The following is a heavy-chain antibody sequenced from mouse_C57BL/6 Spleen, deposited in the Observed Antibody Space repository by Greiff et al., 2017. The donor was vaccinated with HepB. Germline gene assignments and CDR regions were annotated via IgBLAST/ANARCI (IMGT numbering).Heavy chain of an antibody. J-gene: IGHJ3*01. Sequence: QVQLQQPGAELVMPGASVKLSCKASGYTFTSYWMHWVKQRPGQGLEWIGEIDPSDSYTNYNQKFKGKSTLTVDKSSSTAYMQLSSLTSEDSAVYYCARKTASAWCAYWGQGTLVTVSA. V-gene: IGHV1-69*01. CDR1: GYTFTSYW. CDR3: ARKTASAWCAY. D-gene: IGHD3-2*01. CDR2: IDPSDSYT.